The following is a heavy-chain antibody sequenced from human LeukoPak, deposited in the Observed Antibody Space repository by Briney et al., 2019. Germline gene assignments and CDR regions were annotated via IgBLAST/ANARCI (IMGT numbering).Heavy chain of an antibody. D-gene: IGHD4-17*01. CDR2: ISGSGGST. J-gene: IGHJ4*02. CDR3: ARAGDYGDYFDY. V-gene: IGHV3-23*01. Sequence: GGTLRLSCAASGFTFSSYGMSWVRQAPEKGLEWVSAISGSGGSTYYADSVKGRFTISRDNAKNSLYLQMNSLRAEDTAVYYCARAGDYGDYFDYWGQGTLVTVSS. CDR1: GFTFSSYG.